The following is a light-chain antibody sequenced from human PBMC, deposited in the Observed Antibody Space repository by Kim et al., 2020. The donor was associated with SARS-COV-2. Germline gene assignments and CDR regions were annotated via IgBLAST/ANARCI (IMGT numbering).Light chain of an antibody. CDR2: WAS. J-gene: IGKJ4*01. Sequence: DIMLTQSPDSLTVSLGERATIKCKSSQSVLRSSNNKDYIAWYQQKPGQPPKLVIYWASTRESGVPDRFSGGGSGTDFTLSISSLQAEDVAVYYCQQYYSVPVTFGGGTKVDIK. V-gene: IGKV4-1*01. CDR3: QQYYSVPVT. CDR1: QSVLRSSNNKDY.